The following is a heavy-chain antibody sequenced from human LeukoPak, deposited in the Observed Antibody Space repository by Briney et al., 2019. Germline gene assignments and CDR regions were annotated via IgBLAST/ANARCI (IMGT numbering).Heavy chain of an antibody. D-gene: IGHD6-19*01. CDR1: GGSISSYY. V-gene: IGHV4-59*08. Sequence: PSGTLFLTCPGSGGSISSYYWSWVRQPPRKGPGWIGYIYYSGSTNYNPSLKSRVTISVDTSKNQFSLKLSSVTAADTAVYYCARQSSGWYYFNRWGQGTLVTVSS. CDR2: IYYSGST. CDR3: ARQSSGWYYFNR. J-gene: IGHJ4*02.